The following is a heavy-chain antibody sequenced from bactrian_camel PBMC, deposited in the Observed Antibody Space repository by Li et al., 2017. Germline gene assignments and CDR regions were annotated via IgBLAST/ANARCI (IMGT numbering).Heavy chain of an antibody. V-gene: IGHV3S1*01. CDR3: AKDRDGGSWYGADFGY. J-gene: IGHJ6*01. D-gene: IGHD6*01. CDR1: GFIFSSYW. Sequence: VQLVESGGGLVQPGGSLRLSCAASGFIFSSYWMYWVRQAPGKGLEWVSSIYTGGGSTYYADSVKGRFTISKDNAKNTLYLQLTSLKTEDTAMYYCAKDRDGGSWYGADFGYWGQGTQVTVS. CDR2: IYTGGGST.